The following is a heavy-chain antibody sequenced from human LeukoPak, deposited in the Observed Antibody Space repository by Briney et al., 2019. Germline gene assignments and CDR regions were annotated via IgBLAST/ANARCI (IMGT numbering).Heavy chain of an antibody. CDR3: ARASGIAARSGPYYYYYMDV. CDR1: GGSISSYS. CDR2: MYTSGIT. J-gene: IGHJ6*03. V-gene: IGHV4-4*07. Sequence: SETLSLTCTVSGGSISSYSWSWIRQPAGKGLEWIGHMYTSGITNYNPSLKSRVTISVDTSKNQFSLELSSVTAADTAVYYCARASGIAARSGPYYYYYMDVWGKGTTVTVSS. D-gene: IGHD6-6*01.